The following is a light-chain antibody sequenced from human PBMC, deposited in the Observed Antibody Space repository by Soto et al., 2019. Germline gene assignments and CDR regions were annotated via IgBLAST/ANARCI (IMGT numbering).Light chain of an antibody. V-gene: IGKV1-39*01. CDR2: SAS. CDR3: QESERTRQR. CDR1: QSSSSY. J-gene: IGKJ1*01. Sequence: DIQMTQSPSSLSASVGDRVTITCRASQSSSSYLNWYQQKTGKAPKLLIYSASSLQSGVPSRFSGKGSGTDSTLTISSLEPEGVGTYCCQESERTRQRFGQWTKVEIK.